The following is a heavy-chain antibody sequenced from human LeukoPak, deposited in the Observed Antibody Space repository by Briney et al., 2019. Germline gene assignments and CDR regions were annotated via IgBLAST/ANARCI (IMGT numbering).Heavy chain of an antibody. CDR2: TYYRSKWYN. CDR1: GDSVSSNSGA. Sequence: SQTLSLTCAISGDSVSSNSGAWNWIRQSPSRGLEWLGRTYYRSKWYNDYAVSVKSRITINPDTSKNQFSLQLDSVTPEDTAVYYCASSYYAGNSLDDWGQGTLVTVSS. CDR3: ASSYYAGNSLDD. J-gene: IGHJ4*02. V-gene: IGHV6-1*01. D-gene: IGHD4-23*01.